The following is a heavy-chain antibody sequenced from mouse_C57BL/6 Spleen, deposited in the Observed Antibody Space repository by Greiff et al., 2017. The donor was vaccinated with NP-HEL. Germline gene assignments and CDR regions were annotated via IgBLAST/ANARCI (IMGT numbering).Heavy chain of an antibody. Sequence: QVQLQQSGAELVRPGASVKLSCKASGYTFTDYYINWVKQRPGQGLEWIARIYPGSGNTYYNEKFKGKATLTAEKSSSTAYMQLSSLTSEDSAVYFCARLGGSRYFDVWGTGTTVTVSS. J-gene: IGHJ1*03. CDR1: GYTFTDYY. D-gene: IGHD1-1*01. CDR3: ARLGGSRYFDV. CDR2: IYPGSGNT. V-gene: IGHV1-76*01.